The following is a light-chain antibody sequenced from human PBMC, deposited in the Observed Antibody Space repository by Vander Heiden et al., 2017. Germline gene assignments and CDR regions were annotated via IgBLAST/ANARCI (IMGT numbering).Light chain of an antibody. CDR3: QQSYNIARRT. CDR1: QSITTY. CDR2: AAS. V-gene: IGKV1-39*01. Sequence: DIQMTQSPSSLSASVGDRVTITCRASQSITTYLNWYQQKPGKAPNLLIYAASTLHNGVPSRFSGSGSGTDFTLTISGLLPEDFATYYCQQSYNIARRTFGQGTKVEFK. J-gene: IGKJ1*01.